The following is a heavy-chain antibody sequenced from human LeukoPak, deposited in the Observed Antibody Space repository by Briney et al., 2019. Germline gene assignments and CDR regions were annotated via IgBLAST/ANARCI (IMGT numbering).Heavy chain of an antibody. CDR1: GFTFSSYG. CDR3: AKPNSSGFSDFDY. J-gene: IGHJ4*02. Sequence: PGGSLRLSCAASGFTFSSYGMHWVRQAPGKGLEWVAVIWYDGSNKYYADFVKGRFTISRDNSKNTLYLQMNSLRAEDTAVYYCAKPNSSGFSDFDYWGQGTLVTVSS. CDR2: IWYDGSNK. V-gene: IGHV3-33*06. D-gene: IGHD3-22*01.